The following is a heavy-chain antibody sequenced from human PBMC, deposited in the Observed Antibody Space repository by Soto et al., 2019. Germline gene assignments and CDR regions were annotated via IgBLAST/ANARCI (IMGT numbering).Heavy chain of an antibody. D-gene: IGHD3-10*01. CDR1: GYTFTGHY. Sequence: ASVKVSCKASGYTFTGHYMHWVRQAPGQGLEWMGWINPNSGGTKYAQKFQGWVTMTRDTSISTAYMELNRLRSDDTAVYYCTRDYYGSGSYLNYWGQGTPVTVS. J-gene: IGHJ4*02. CDR2: INPNSGGT. V-gene: IGHV1-2*04. CDR3: TRDYYGSGSYLNY.